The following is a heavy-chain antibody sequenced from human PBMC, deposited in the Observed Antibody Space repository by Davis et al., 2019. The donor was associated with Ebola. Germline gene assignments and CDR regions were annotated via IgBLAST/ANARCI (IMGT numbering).Heavy chain of an antibody. CDR3: ARTLLYVGVCYFDY. CDR1: GFPLSCYW. V-gene: IGHV3-7*03. J-gene: IGHJ4*02. D-gene: IGHD2-8*01. Sequence: LLRAAPGFPLSCYWMSWVRPAPGKGLEWVATIKQDGCEKYYVDSVKGRFTFFRDNAKNSLYLQMNSLGAEDTAVYYCARTLLYVGVCYFDYWGQGPLVTVSS. CDR2: IKQDGCEK.